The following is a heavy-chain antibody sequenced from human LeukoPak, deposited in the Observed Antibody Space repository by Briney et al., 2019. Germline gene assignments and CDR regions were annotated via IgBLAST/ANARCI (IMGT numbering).Heavy chain of an antibody. CDR2: ISGSGGTT. CDR3: AKDLRELSLYYYFDY. V-gene: IGHV3-23*01. Sequence: GGSLRLSCVASGFTFTSFAMSWVRQPPGKGLEWVSAISGSGGTTYYADSVKGRFTTSRDTSKSTLHLQMDSLRAEDTAVYYCAKDLRELSLYYYFDYWGQGTLVTVSS. J-gene: IGHJ4*02. CDR1: GFTFTSFA. D-gene: IGHD3-16*02.